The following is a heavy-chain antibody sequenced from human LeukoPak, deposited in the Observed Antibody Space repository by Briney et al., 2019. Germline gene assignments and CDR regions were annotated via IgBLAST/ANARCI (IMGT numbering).Heavy chain of an antibody. CDR1: GGSISSSNW. Sequence: PSETLSLTCAVSGGSISSSNWWSWVRQPPGKGLEWIGEIYHSGSTNYNPSLKSRATISVDTSKNHFSLKLRSVTAADTAVYYCARGFLGDYFGSGSYYVFDYWGQGTLVTVSS. CDR3: ARGFLGDYFGSGSYYVFDY. CDR2: IYHSGST. J-gene: IGHJ4*02. D-gene: IGHD3-10*01. V-gene: IGHV4-4*02.